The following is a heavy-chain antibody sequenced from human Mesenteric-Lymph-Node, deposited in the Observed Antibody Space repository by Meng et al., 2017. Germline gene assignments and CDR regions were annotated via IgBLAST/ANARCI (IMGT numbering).Heavy chain of an antibody. CDR1: GGSISSGDSY. J-gene: IGHJ4*02. D-gene: IGHD6-19*01. Sequence: VQLEASGPGLVQPSQALSLTCSVFGGSISSGDSYWSWIRQHPGKGLEWFGHIYYSGSTFYNPSLKRRVIISIDTSKNQFSLNLRSVTAADTAVYYCARVSSGWDYFDYWGQGTLVTVSS. CDR3: ARVSSGWDYFDY. V-gene: IGHV4-31*03. CDR2: IYYSGST.